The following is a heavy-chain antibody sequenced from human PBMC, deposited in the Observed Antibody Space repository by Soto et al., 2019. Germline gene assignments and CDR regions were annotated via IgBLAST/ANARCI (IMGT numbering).Heavy chain of an antibody. CDR3: ARESGGTGLDV. CDR1: GFTFSAFE. Sequence: GGSLRLSCSASGFTFSAFEMNWVRQAPGKGLEWLSYIYNSGSTMTYADSVKGRFAISRDNAKNSLYLQMYSLRAEDTAVYYCARESGGTGLDVWGQGTTVTVSS. CDR2: IYNSGSTM. D-gene: IGHD1-1*01. J-gene: IGHJ6*02. V-gene: IGHV3-48*03.